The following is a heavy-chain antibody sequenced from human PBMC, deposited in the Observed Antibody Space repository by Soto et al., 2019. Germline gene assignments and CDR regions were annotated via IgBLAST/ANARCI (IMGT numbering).Heavy chain of an antibody. V-gene: IGHV3-33*01. J-gene: IGHJ4*02. CDR2: IWYDGSNK. D-gene: IGHD3-22*01. CDR1: GFTFSSYG. Sequence: EGSLILSCAASGFTFSSYGMHWVRQAPGKGLEWVAVIWYDGSNKYYAESVKGRFNISRDNYKNTLYLQMSSLRASDTAMYYCGRQIYDSDTGPNFQYYFDSWGQGPPVTVSS. CDR3: GRQIYDSDTGPNFQYYFDS.